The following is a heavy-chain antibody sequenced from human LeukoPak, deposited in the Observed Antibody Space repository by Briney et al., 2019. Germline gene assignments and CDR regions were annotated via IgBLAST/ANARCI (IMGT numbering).Heavy chain of an antibody. Sequence: AASVKVSCKASGYTFTGYYMHWVRQAPGQGLEWMGWINPTSGGTNYAQKFQGRVTMTRDTSISTAYMELSRLTSDDTAVYYCARNAYCGGDCYAWFDPWGRGTLVTVSS. CDR1: GYTFTGYY. V-gene: IGHV1-2*02. CDR2: INPTSGGT. CDR3: ARNAYCGGDCYAWFDP. D-gene: IGHD2-21*02. J-gene: IGHJ5*02.